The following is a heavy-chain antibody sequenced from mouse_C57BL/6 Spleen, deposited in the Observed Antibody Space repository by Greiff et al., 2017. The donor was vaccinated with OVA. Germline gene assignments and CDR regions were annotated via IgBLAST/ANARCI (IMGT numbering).Heavy chain of an antibody. Sequence: EVKLMESGGGLVQPGGSMKLSCVASGFTFRNYWMNWVRQSPETGLEWVAQLSLKSDNYETHSAESVKGRFTISRDYSKSIVYLQMNNLRAEDTGIYYCTDDYYGSLSWFAYWGQGTLVTVSA. J-gene: IGHJ3*01. CDR3: TDDYYGSLSWFAY. CDR1: GFTFRNYW. CDR2: LSLKSDNYET. V-gene: IGHV6-3*01. D-gene: IGHD1-1*01.